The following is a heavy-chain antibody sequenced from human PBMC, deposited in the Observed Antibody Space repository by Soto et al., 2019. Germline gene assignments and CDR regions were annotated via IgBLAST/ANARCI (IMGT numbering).Heavy chain of an antibody. CDR3: ARVAPYYYDSSGYFHYWFEP. CDR2: ISGYNGNT. D-gene: IGHD3-22*01. CDR1: GYTFSSYD. V-gene: IGHV1-18*01. Sequence: ASVTVSCKASGYTFSSYDISCVRQAPGQGLEWMGWISGYNGNTNYAQKFQGRVTMTADTSTSTAYMELRSLRSDDTAVYYCARVAPYYYDSSGYFHYWFEPWGQGTLVTVSS. J-gene: IGHJ5*02.